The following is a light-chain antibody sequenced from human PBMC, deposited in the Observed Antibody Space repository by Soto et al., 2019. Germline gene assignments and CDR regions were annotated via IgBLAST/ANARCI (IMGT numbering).Light chain of an antibody. CDR2: EVS. V-gene: IGLV2-23*02. Sequence: QSVLTQPASVSGSPGQSITISCTGTSTDVGSYSLVSWFQQHPGKAPRLMIYEVSKRPSGISNRFSGSKSGNTASLTISGLQAEDEANYYCCSYAGSSTFVFGGGTKLTVL. CDR3: CSYAGSSTFV. J-gene: IGLJ2*01. CDR1: STDVGSYSL.